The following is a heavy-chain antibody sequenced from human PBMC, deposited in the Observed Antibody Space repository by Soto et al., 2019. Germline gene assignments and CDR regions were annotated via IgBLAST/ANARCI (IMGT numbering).Heavy chain of an antibody. J-gene: IGHJ4*01. CDR2: MFYSETLLYSGST. CDR3: ARHVNSQLFRLGEMAV. D-gene: IGHD3-16*01. V-gene: IGHV4-39*01. Sequence: PSETLSLTCTVSGASISSSDYYWGWIRQPPGKGLEWIGTMFYSETLLYSGSTFYNPTLKSRITISIDTSKNQFSLKLSSVTAADTALYYCARHVNSQLFRLGEMAVWGQGTLVTVSS. CDR1: GASISSSDYY.